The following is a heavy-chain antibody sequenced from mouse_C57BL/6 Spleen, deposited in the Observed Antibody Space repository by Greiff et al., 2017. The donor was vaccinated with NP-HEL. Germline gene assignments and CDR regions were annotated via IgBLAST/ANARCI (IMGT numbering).Heavy chain of an antibody. D-gene: IGHD1-1*01. CDR2: IYPRSGNT. Sequence: QVQLQQSGAELARPGASVKLSCKASGYTFTSYGISWVKQRTGQGLEWIGEIYPRSGNTYYNEKFKGKATLTADKSSSTAYMELCSLTSEDSAVYFCAIRFITTVVPYYFDYWGQGTTLTVSS. CDR3: AIRFITTVVPYYFDY. V-gene: IGHV1-81*01. J-gene: IGHJ2*01. CDR1: GYTFTSYG.